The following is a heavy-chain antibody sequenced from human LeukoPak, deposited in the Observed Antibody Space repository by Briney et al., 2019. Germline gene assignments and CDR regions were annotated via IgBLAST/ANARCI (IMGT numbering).Heavy chain of an antibody. Sequence: SVKVSCKASGGTFSSYAISWVRQAPGQGLEWMGGIIPIFGTANYAQKFQGRVTITADESTSIAYMELSSLRSEDTAVYYCARDRPDIVVVKGMDVWGQGTTVTVSS. D-gene: IGHD2-15*01. CDR2: IIPIFGTA. CDR3: ARDRPDIVVVKGMDV. J-gene: IGHJ6*02. CDR1: GGTFSSYA. V-gene: IGHV1-69*13.